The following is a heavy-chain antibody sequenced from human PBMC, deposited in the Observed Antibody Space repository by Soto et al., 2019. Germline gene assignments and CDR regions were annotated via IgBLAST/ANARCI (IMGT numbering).Heavy chain of an antibody. CDR3: AKGHLTTTVTTVGY. J-gene: IGHJ4*02. V-gene: IGHV3-30*18. CDR2: ISYHGSDK. Sequence: QVQLVESGGGVVQPGRSLRLSCAASGFTFSNYGMHWVRQAPGKGLEWVAVISYHGSDKYYAESVKGRFTISRDNSKNTLYLQMDSLRAEDTAVYYWAKGHLTTTVTTVGYWGQGTLVTVSS. D-gene: IGHD4-17*01. CDR1: GFTFSNYG.